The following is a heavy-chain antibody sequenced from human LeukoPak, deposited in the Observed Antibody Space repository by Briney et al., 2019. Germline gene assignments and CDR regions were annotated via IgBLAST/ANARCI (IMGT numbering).Heavy chain of an antibody. CDR1: GYTFDTYW. CDR2: IYPGDSDT. D-gene: IGHD1-1*01. V-gene: IGHV5-51*01. J-gene: IGHJ4*02. Sequence: GESLQISCKGSGYTFDTYWIGWVRQMPGKGLEWMGIIYPGDSDTRYSPSFQGQVTISADKSISTAYLQWSSLKASDTAMYFCARPDKTGSTAHFGYWGQGTLVTVSS. CDR3: ARPDKTGSTAHFGY.